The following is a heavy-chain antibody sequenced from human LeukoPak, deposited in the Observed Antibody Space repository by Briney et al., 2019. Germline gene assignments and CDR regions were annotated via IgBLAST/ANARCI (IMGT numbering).Heavy chain of an antibody. CDR3: ARVFGST. V-gene: IGHV4-59*01. D-gene: IGHD3-10*01. CDR1: GGSIGSYY. CDR2: IYYSGST. Sequence: PSETLSLTCTVSGGSIGSYYWSWIRQPPGKGLEWIGYIYYSGSTNYNPSLKSRVTISVDTSKNQFSLKLSSVTAADTAVYYCARVFGSTWGQGTLVTVSS. J-gene: IGHJ5*02.